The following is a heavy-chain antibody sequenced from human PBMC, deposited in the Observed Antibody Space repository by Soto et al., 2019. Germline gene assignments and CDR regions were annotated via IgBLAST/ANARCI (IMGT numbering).Heavy chain of an antibody. CDR2: IYHSGST. V-gene: IGHV4-4*02. CDR3: ARIAAAGTTFDY. J-gene: IGHJ4*02. Sequence: QVQLQESGPGLVKPSGTLSLTCAVSGGSISSSNWWSWVRQPPGKGLEWIGEIYHSGSTNYNPSLKSRVTXXVXXSKNRFSLKLSSVTAADTAVYYCARIAAAGTTFDYWGQGTLVTVSS. D-gene: IGHD6-13*01. CDR1: GGSISSSNW.